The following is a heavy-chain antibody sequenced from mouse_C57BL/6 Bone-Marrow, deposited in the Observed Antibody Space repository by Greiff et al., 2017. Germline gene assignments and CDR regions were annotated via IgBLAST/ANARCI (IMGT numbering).Heavy chain of an antibody. CDR2: INPNNGGT. D-gene: IGHD1-1*01. Sequence: VQLQQSGPELVKPGASVKIPCKASGYTFTDYNMDWVKQSHGKSLEWIGDINPNNGGTIYNQKFKGKATLTVDKSSSTAYMELRSLPSEDTAVYYCAREAGYYCGSSYGAMDYWGQGTSVTVSS. CDR3: AREAGYYCGSSYGAMDY. V-gene: IGHV1-18*01. CDR1: GYTFTDYN. J-gene: IGHJ4*01.